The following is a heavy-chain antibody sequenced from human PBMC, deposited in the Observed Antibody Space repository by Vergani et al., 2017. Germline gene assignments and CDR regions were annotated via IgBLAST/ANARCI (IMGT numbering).Heavy chain of an antibody. V-gene: IGHV5-51*01. D-gene: IGHD6-13*01. Sequence: EVQLVQSGAEVKKPGESLKISCKGSGYSFTSYWIGWVRQMPGKGLEWMGIIYPGDSDTRYSPSFQGQVTISADKSISTAYLQWSSLKAADTAMYYCARPRGWQQLVDYFDYWGQGTLVTVSS. CDR3: ARPRGWQQLVDYFDY. CDR1: GYSFTSYW. CDR2: IYPGDSDT. J-gene: IGHJ4*02.